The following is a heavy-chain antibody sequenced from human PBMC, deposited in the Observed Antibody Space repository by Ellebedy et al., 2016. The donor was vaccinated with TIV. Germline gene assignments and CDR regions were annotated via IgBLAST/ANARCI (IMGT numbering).Heavy chain of an antibody. Sequence: PGGSLRLSCKASGYKFSDYWIGWVRQVPGKGLEWMGIIYPGDSDTRYSPSFQGQVTITTDKSISTAYLQWSSLKGSDTAMYYCTPPPGRYCSGKTCDDYWGQGALVTVSS. CDR3: TPPPGRYCSGKTCDDY. J-gene: IGHJ4*02. CDR2: IYPGDSDT. V-gene: IGHV5-51*01. CDR1: GYKFSDYW. D-gene: IGHD2-15*01.